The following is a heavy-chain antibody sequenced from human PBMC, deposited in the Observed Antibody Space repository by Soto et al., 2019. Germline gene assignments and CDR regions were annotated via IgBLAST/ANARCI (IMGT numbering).Heavy chain of an antibody. D-gene: IGHD6-6*01. J-gene: IGHJ4*02. CDR1: GYTFTSYG. V-gene: IGHV1-18*01. Sequence: QVHLVQSGAEVKKPGASVKVSCKCSGYTFTSYGITWVRQAPGKGLEWMGWISAHNGNTDYAQKVQGRVTVTRDTSTSTAYMELRSLRSDDTAVYYCARGRDGDYWGQGALVTVSS. CDR2: ISAHNGNT. CDR3: ARGRDGDY.